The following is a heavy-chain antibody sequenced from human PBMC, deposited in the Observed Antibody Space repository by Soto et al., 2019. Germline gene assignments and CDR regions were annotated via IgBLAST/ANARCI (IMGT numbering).Heavy chain of an antibody. CDR2: IYAGDSDA. CDR1: GYSFNTYW. D-gene: IGHD3-10*01. V-gene: IGHV5-51*01. CDR3: ARLYGSGQWNWFDP. J-gene: IGHJ5*02. Sequence: GESLKISCKGSGYSFNTYWIAWVRQMPGKGLEWMGVIYAGDSDARYSPSFQGHVTISVDKSISTAYLQWSTLKASDSAMYYCARLYGSGQWNWFDPWGQGTLVTVSS.